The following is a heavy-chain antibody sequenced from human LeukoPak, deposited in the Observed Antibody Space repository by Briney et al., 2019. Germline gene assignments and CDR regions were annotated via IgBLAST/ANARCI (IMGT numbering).Heavy chain of an antibody. CDR2: ISWNSGSI. Sequence: GRSLRLSCAASGFTFDDYAMHWVRQAPGKGLEWVSGISWNSGSIGYADSVKGRFTISRDNAKNSLYLQMNSLRAEDMALYYCAKDIKNYGDYGYFDYWGQGTLVTVSS. J-gene: IGHJ4*02. CDR3: AKDIKNYGDYGYFDY. CDR1: GFTFDDYA. D-gene: IGHD4-17*01. V-gene: IGHV3-9*03.